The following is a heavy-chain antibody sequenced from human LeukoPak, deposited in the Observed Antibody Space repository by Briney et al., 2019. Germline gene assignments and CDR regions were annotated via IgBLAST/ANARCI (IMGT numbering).Heavy chain of an antibody. J-gene: IGHJ6*02. V-gene: IGHV3-20*04. Sequence: SGGSLRLSCAASGFTFDDYGMSWVRQAPGKGLEWVSGINWNGGSTAYADSVKGRFTISRDNSKNTLYLQMNSLRAEDTAVYYCAKCKNEYGMDVWGQGTTVTVSS. CDR1: GFTFDDYG. CDR3: AKCKNEYGMDV. D-gene: IGHD1-1*01. CDR2: INWNGGST.